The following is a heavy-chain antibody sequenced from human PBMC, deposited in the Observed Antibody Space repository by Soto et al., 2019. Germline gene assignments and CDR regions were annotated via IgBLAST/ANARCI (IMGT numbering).Heavy chain of an antibody. V-gene: IGHV1-69*08. CDR3: AREDGGIDYYYGMDV. CDR1: GGTFSSYT. CDR2: IIPILGIA. J-gene: IGHJ6*02. D-gene: IGHD1-26*01. Sequence: QVQLVQSGAEVKKPGSSVKVSCKASGGTFSSYTISWVRQAPGQGLEWMGRIIPILGIANYAQKFQGRVTITADKSTSTAYMELSSLRSEDTAVYYCAREDGGIDYYYGMDVWGQGTTVTVSS.